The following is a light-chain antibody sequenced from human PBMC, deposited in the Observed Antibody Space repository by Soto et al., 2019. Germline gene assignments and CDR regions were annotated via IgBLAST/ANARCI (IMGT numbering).Light chain of an antibody. CDR3: GAWDGSLRAYV. V-gene: IGLV1-51*01. CDR2: ANT. Sequence: QSVLTQPPSVSAAPGQKVTFSCSGSTSNIGNNFVSWYRQFPGTAPKLLIYANTERPSGIPDRFSASKSGTSATLGITGLQTGDEADYYCGAWDGSLRAYVFGPGTKLTVL. J-gene: IGLJ1*01. CDR1: TSNIGNNF.